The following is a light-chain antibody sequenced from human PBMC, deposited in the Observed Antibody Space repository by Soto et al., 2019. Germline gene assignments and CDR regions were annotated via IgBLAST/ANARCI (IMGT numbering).Light chain of an antibody. CDR2: DTS. V-gene: IGKV3-15*01. Sequence: EIVLTQSPATLSLSPGERATLSCGASQSVSSSYLAWYQQKPGQAPRLLIYDTSTRATGIPARFSGSGSGTEFTLTISSLQSEDFAVYYCQQYSNWPPITFGQGTRLEIK. CDR1: QSVSSSY. J-gene: IGKJ5*01. CDR3: QQYSNWPPIT.